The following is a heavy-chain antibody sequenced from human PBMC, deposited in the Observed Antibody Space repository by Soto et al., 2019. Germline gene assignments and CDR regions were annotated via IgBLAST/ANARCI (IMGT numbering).Heavy chain of an antibody. D-gene: IGHD4-17*01. CDR2: IIPILGIA. J-gene: IGHJ4*02. V-gene: IGHV1-69*02. Sequence: QVQLVQSGAEVKKPGSSVKVSCKASGGTFSSYTISWVRQAPGQGLEWMGRIIPILGIANYARKFQGRVTITADKSTSTAYMELSSLRSEDTAVYYCAGASMTTVTYYFDYWGQGTLVTVSS. CDR1: GGTFSSYT. CDR3: AGASMTTVTYYFDY.